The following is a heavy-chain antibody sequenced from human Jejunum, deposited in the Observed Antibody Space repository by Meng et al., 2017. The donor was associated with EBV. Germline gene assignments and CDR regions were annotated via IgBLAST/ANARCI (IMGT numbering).Heavy chain of an antibody. CDR2: VSYGGSDK. D-gene: IGHD1-14*01. CDR3: AKERRGFYAEH. Sequence: VPRGESGGGVCQPGRSLRLSWAASGFTFGDYAMRWVRQAPGKGLEWVALVSYGGSDKLYADSVKGRFTIYRDNSDNTLFLQMNSLKPEDTAVYYCAKERRGFYAEHWGQGTLVTVSS. J-gene: IGHJ4*02. V-gene: IGHV3-30*04. CDR1: GFTFGDYA.